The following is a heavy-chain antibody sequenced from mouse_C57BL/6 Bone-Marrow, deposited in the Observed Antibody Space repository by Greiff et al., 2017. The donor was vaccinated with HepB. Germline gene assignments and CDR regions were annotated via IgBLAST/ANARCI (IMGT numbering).Heavy chain of an antibody. CDR1: GFTFSSYT. V-gene: IGHV5-9*01. D-gene: IGHD1-1*01. Sequence: EVKLVESGGGLVKPGGSLKLSCAASGFTFSSYTMSWVRQTPEKRLEWVATISGGGGNTYYPDSVKGRFTISRDNAKNTLYLQMSSLRSEDTALYYCARHGYYGSSLPAMDYWGQGTSVTVSS. CDR3: ARHGYYGSSLPAMDY. J-gene: IGHJ4*01. CDR2: ISGGGGNT.